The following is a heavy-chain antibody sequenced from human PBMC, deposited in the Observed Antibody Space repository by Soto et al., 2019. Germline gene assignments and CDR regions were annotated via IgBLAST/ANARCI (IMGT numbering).Heavy chain of an antibody. CDR2: IYWSGDE. V-gene: IGHV2-5*01. CDR3: ARGLATLPVFAFDI. J-gene: IGHJ3*02. D-gene: IGHD6-6*01. Sequence: ASGPTLVNPTQTLTLTCSFSGFSLSTSGVGVGWIRQSPGKALEWLALIYWSGDEHYRPSLKSRLSIIKDTSKNHVVLIMTDMDPVDTATYYCARGLATLPVFAFDIWGQGTMVTVSS. CDR1: GFSLSTSGVG.